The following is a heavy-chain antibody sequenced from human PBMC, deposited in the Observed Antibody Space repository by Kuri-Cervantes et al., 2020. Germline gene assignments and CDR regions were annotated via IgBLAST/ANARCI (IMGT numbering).Heavy chain of an antibody. CDR1: GGSASSGSYY. V-gene: IGHV4-61*01. CDR3: ARLSWGEVFFDY. Sequence: SETLSLTCTVSGGSASSGSYYWSWIRQPPGKGLEWIGYIYYSGSTNYNPSLKSRVTISVDTSKNQFSLKLSSVTAADTAVYYCARLSWGEVFFDYWGQGTLVTVSS. CDR2: IYYSGST. D-gene: IGHD7-27*01. J-gene: IGHJ4*02.